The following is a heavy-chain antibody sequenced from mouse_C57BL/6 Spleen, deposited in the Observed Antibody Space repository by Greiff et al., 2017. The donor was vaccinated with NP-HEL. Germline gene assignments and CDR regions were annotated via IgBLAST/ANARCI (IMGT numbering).Heavy chain of an antibody. V-gene: IGHV14-1*01. Sequence: VQLQQSGAELVRPGASVKLSCTASGFNIKDYYMHWVKQRPEQGLEWIGRIDPEDGDTEYAPKFQGKATMTADTSSNTAYLQLSSLTSEDTAVYYCTTGELPRSCFPYWGQGTLVTVSA. CDR2: IDPEDGDT. CDR1: GFNIKDYY. CDR3: TTGELPRSCFPY. J-gene: IGHJ3*01. D-gene: IGHD1-3*01.